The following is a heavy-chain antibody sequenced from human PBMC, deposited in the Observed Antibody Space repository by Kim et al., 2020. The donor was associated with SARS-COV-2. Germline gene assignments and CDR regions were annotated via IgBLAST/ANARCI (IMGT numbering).Heavy chain of an antibody. CDR3: ARDREWELLRGAFDI. Sequence: QKRQGRVTMTTDTSTSTAYMELRSLRSDDTAVYYCARDREWELLRGAFDIWGQGTMVTVSS. V-gene: IGHV1-18*01. D-gene: IGHD1-26*01. J-gene: IGHJ3*02.